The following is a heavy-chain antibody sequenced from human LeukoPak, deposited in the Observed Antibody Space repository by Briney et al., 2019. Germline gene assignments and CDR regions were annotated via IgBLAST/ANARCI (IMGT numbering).Heavy chain of an antibody. CDR1: GFTFSSYA. Sequence: GGSLRLSCAASGFTFSSYAMSWVRQAPGKGLEWVSTVTTSGGSTYSADSVKGRFTISRDNSKNTLYLQMNSLRADETAVYYCAKALSGTLAGNFDYWGQGTLVTVSS. D-gene: IGHD1-1*01. CDR2: VTTSGGST. CDR3: AKALSGTLAGNFDY. V-gene: IGHV3-23*01. J-gene: IGHJ4*02.